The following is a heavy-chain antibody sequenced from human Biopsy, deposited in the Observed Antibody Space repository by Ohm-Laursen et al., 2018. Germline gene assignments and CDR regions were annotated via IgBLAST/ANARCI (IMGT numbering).Heavy chain of an antibody. CDR1: GGPIDSYY. J-gene: IGHJ2*01. Sequence: TLSLTCTVSGGPIDSYYGSWIRQPPGKALEWIGYIYFTGRTSYNPSLKSRVTMSVNTSKKQFSLRLSSVTAADTAVYYCASAGYNPDWNFDLWGRGTRVTVSS. CDR3: ASAGYNPDWNFDL. V-gene: IGHV4-59*12. CDR2: IYFTGRT. D-gene: IGHD5-24*01.